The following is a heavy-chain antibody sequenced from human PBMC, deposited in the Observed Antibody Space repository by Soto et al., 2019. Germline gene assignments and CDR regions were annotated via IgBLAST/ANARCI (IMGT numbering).Heavy chain of an antibody. D-gene: IGHD1-26*01. J-gene: IGHJ4*02. CDR2: MTPNSGNT. CDR1: GYTFTNYD. V-gene: IGHV1-8*01. Sequence: QVQLVQSGAEMKKPRASVKVSCKASGYTFTNYDINWVRQAPGQGLEWLGWMTPNSGNTGYAQKFQGRVTLTRDTSISTAYMELSSLRSEDTAVYYCARNTYDVGDFQLWGQGTRLTVSS. CDR3: ARNTYDVGDFQL.